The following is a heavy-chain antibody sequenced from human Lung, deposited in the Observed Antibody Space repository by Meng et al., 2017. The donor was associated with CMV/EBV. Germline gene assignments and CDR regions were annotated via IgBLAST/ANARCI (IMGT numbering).Heavy chain of an antibody. CDR2: SNAGNGNT. V-gene: IGHV1-3*02. J-gene: IGHJ4*02. CDR1: GYTFTSYA. CDR3: ARVIDWGGYLHDY. D-gene: IGHD3-3*01. Sequence: SXXVSXXASGYTFTSYAMHWVRQAPGQRLEWMGWSNAGNGNTKYSQEFQGRVTITRDTSASTAYMELSSLRSEDMAVYYCARVIDWGGYLHDYWGQGTXVTVSS.